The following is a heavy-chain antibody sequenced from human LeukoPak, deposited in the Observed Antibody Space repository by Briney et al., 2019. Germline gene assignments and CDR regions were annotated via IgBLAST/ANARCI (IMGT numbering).Heavy chain of an antibody. Sequence: KPSETLSLTCTVSGGSISSYYWSWIRQPPGKGLEWIGYIYYSGSTNYNPSLKSRVTISVDTSKNQFSLKLSSVTAADTAVYYCARVGYFDWLGAFDIWGQGTTVTVSS. D-gene: IGHD3-9*01. J-gene: IGHJ3*02. CDR3: ARVGYFDWLGAFDI. V-gene: IGHV4-59*01. CDR2: IYYSGST. CDR1: GGSISSYY.